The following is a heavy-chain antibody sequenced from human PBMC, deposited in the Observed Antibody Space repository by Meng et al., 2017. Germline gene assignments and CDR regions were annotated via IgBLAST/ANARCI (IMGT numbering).Heavy chain of an antibody. CDR1: GYNFPDYY. J-gene: IGHJ4*02. D-gene: IGHD6-25*01. CDR3: ARDEDISAAGKLFGDY. V-gene: IGHV1-2*06. CDR2: INPKSGDT. Sequence: QVQQGQPGAEGKRPGASVKGSCKPSGYNFPDYYIHWVRRAPGQGLEWMGRINPKSGDTHYAQKFQARVTMTGDTSISTAYMELSGLRSDDTAMYYCARDEDISAAGKLFGDYWGQGTLVTVSS.